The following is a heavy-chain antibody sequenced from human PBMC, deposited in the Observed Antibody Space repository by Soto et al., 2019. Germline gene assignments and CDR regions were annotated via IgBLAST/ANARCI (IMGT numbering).Heavy chain of an antibody. J-gene: IGHJ4*02. V-gene: IGHV4-61*08. CDR3: ARGPDYSKTGY. D-gene: IGHD4-4*01. CDR2: VHPSGTT. Sequence: SETLSLTCTVSGGSVSSAGYYWTWIRQPPGKGLDWIGSVHPSGTTRYNPSLEGRVTISVDTPTNQFSLNLRSVTPADTAVYYCARGPDYSKTGYWGQGTLVTVSS. CDR1: GGSVSSAGYY.